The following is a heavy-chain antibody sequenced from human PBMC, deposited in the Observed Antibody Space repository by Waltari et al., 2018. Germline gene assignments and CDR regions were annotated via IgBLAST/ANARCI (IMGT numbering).Heavy chain of an antibody. V-gene: IGHV4-34*01. CDR1: GGSFSGYY. CDR3: ARGLRQASYCSGGSCYSNFDY. Sequence: QVQLQQWGAGLLKPSETLSLTCAVYGGSFSGYYWSWIRQPPGKGLEWIGEINHSGSTNYNPSLKSRVTISVDTSKNQFSLKLSSVTAADTAVYYCARGLRQASYCSGGSCYSNFDYWGQGTLVTVSS. CDR2: INHSGST. D-gene: IGHD2-15*01. J-gene: IGHJ4*02.